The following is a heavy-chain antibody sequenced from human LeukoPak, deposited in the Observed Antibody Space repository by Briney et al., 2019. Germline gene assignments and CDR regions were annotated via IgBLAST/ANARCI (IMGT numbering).Heavy chain of an antibody. D-gene: IGHD2-15*01. CDR1: GGSISSYY. CDR2: IYTSGST. Sequence: SETLSLTCTVSGGSISSYYWSWIRQPAGKGLEWIARIYTSGSTNYNPSLKSRATISGDTSKTQFSLSLSSVTAADTAVYYCARARLGGFDIWSRGTMVTVSS. J-gene: IGHJ3*02. CDR3: ARARLGGFDI. V-gene: IGHV4-4*07.